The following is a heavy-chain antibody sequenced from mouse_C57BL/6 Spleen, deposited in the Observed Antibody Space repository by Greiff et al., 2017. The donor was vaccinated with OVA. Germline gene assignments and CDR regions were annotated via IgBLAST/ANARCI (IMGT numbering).Heavy chain of an antibody. V-gene: IGHV1-52*01. J-gene: IGHJ1*03. CDR3: ARAHYGNWYFDV. D-gene: IGHD2-1*01. CDR1: GYTFTSYW. Sequence: QVQLQQPGAELVRPGSSVKLSCKASGYTFTSYWMHWVKQRPIQGLEWIGNIDPSDSETHYNQKFKDKATLTVDKSSSTAYMQLSSLTSEDSAVYYCARAHYGNWYFDVWGTGTTVTVSS. CDR2: IDPSDSET.